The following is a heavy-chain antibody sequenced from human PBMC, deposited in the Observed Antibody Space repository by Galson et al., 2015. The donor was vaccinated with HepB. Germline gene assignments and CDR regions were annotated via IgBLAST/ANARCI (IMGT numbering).Heavy chain of an antibody. Sequence: SLRLSCAASGFTFKNFGMHWVRQAPGKGLEWVAGIWHDGGKKYYGDSGEGLFTVSRDNNENTLSLQMNSLRVEDTATYFCARCLGIGIDFWGQGSLVIVSS. J-gene: IGHJ4*02. V-gene: IGHV3-33*08. CDR3: ARCLGIGIDF. CDR2: IWHDGGKK. D-gene: IGHD2-21*01. CDR1: GFTFKNFG.